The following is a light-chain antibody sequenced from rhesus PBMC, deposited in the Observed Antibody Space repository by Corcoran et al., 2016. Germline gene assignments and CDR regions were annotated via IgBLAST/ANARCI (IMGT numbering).Light chain of an antibody. V-gene: IGKV3-42*02. J-gene: IGKJ2*01. CDR1: QSVGSN. CDR2: DAS. CDR3: QQYNNWNS. Sequence: ETVVTQSPATLSLSPGERATLSCRASQSVGSNLAWYQQKPGQAPKLLISDASSRATGIPDRFSGSGSGTKFPLTISSLEPEVVGIYYCQQYNNWNSFGQGTKVEIK.